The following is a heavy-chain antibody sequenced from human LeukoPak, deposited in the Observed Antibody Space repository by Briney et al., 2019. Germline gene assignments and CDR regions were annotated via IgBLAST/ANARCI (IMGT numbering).Heavy chain of an antibody. D-gene: IGHD4-11*01. Sequence: GASVKVSCKASGGTFSSYAISWVRQAPGQGLEWMGGIIPIFGTANYAQKFQGRVTITTDESTSTAYMELSSLRSEDTAVYYCARGGHTVTQDTGFNWFDPWGREPWSPSPQ. CDR2: IIPIFGTA. CDR1: GGTFSSYA. J-gene: IGHJ5*02. V-gene: IGHV1-69*05. CDR3: ARGGHTVTQDTGFNWFDP.